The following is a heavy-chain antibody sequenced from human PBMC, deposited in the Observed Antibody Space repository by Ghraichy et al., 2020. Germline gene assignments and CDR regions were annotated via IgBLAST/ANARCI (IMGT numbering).Heavy chain of an antibody. V-gene: IGHV4-31*03. J-gene: IGHJ6*02. D-gene: IGHD2-15*01. CDR3: ARGSLVGMDV. CDR1: GGSINNDGYH. Sequence: SETLSLTCSVSGGSINNDGYHWTWIRQHPGKGLEWIGHNYYSGTTYYNSSLKSRIVISLDTSRSQFSLRLTSVTAADTAVYYCARGSLVGMDVWGQGTSVTVSS. CDR2: NYYSGTT.